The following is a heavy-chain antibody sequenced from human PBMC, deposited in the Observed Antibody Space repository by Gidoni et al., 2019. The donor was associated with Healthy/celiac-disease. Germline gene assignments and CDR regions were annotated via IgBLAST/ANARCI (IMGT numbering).Heavy chain of an antibody. V-gene: IGHV1-69*06. J-gene: IGHJ1*01. CDR2: IIPVFGTA. Sequence: QVQLVHSGAEVKKPGSSVKVSCKASGGPFSSYAISWVRQAPGQGRERMGGIIPVFGTANDAQEFQGRVTITADKYTSTAYMELSSLGSEDTAVYYCARGGHYDFWSGYYYLQHWGQGTLVTVSS. D-gene: IGHD3-3*01. CDR1: GGPFSSYA. CDR3: ARGGHYDFWSGYYYLQH.